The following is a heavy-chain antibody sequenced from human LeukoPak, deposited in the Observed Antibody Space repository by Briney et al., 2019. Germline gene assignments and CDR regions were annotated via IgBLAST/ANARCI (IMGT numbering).Heavy chain of an antibody. V-gene: IGHV3-21*01. CDR2: ISSSSSYI. Sequence: GGSLRLSCAASGFTFSSYSINWVRQAPGKGLEWVSSISSSSSYIYHADSVKGRFTISRDNAKNSLNLQMNSLRAEDTAVYYCARGPPGIAVADYYFDYWGQGTLVTVSS. CDR3: ARGPPGIAVADYYFDY. CDR1: GFTFSSYS. D-gene: IGHD6-19*01. J-gene: IGHJ4*02.